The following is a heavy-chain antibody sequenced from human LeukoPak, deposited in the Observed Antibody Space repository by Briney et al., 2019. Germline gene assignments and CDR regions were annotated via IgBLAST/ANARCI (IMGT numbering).Heavy chain of an antibody. CDR1: GGTFSSYA. Sequence: GASVTVSCKASGGTFSSYAISWVRQAPGQGLEGMGGIIPIFGTANYAQKFQGRVTITTDESTSTAYMELSSLRSEDTAVYYCVTGARDCSSTSCYTRYYYYYMDVWGKGTTVTVSS. D-gene: IGHD2-2*02. CDR2: IIPIFGTA. CDR3: VTGARDCSSTSCYTRYYYYYMDV. V-gene: IGHV1-69*05. J-gene: IGHJ6*03.